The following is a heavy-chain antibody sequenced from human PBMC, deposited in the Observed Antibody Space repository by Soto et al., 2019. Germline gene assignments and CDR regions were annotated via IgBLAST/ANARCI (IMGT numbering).Heavy chain of an antibody. V-gene: IGHV1-18*04. CDR2: ISTYNGNT. J-gene: IGHJ5*02. CDR3: ARVVGGIPVAGSWNWFDP. Sequence: GASVKVSCKASGYTFTSYALSWVRHAPGQGLEWMGWISTYNGNTNYAQNLQGRVTMTTDISTNTAYMELRGLRSDDTAVYYCARVVGGIPVAGSWNWFDPWGQGTLVTVSS. CDR1: GYTFTSYA. D-gene: IGHD6-19*01.